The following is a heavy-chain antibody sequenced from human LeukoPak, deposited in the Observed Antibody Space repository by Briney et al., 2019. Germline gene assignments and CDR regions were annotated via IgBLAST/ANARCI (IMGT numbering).Heavy chain of an antibody. CDR3: ARDGTVAGLSNPFGY. CDR1: GYTFFSYG. CDR2: ISAYNGNT. D-gene: IGHD6-19*01. Sequence: ASVKVSCKASGYTFFSYGISWVRQAPGQGLEWMGWISAYNGNTNYAQKLQGRVTMTTDTSTSTAYMELRSLRSDDTAVYYCARDGTVAGLSNPFGYWGQGTLVTVSS. V-gene: IGHV1-18*01. J-gene: IGHJ4*02.